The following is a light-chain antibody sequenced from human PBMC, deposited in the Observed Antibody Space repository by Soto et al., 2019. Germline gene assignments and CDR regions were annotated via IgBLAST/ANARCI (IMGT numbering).Light chain of an antibody. J-gene: IGKJ4*01. Sequence: EIAMTQSPATLSVPPGERATLSCRASQIVSSDLAWYEQKPGQAPRLLLYGASTRSTGIPARFSGSGSGTEFTLTISSLQSEDFAVYYCQQYNTWPLTFSGGTKVDIK. V-gene: IGKV3-15*01. CDR1: QIVSSD. CDR3: QQYNTWPLT. CDR2: GAS.